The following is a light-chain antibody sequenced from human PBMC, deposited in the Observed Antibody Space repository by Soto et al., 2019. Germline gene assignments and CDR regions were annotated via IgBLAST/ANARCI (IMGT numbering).Light chain of an antibody. J-gene: IGKJ1*01. V-gene: IGKV3-20*01. Sequence: EIVLTQSPGTLSFSPGERATLSCRASQSVSSSYLDWYQNKPGQAPRLLISGTSSRATCIPDRFSRSGAETDFTLTISRLEPEDFAVYYCQQYGTTPWTVGQGTNV. CDR2: GTS. CDR3: QQYGTTPWT. CDR1: QSVSSSY.